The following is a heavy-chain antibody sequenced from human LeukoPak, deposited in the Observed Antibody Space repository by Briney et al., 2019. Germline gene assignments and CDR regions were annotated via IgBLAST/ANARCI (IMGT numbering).Heavy chain of an antibody. J-gene: IGHJ5*02. CDR2: INPNSGGT. D-gene: IGHD3-10*01. CDR3: ARESGSGSWLYNWFDP. V-gene: IGHV1-2*02. Sequence: ASVKVSCKASGYTFTSYYMHWVRQAPGQGLEWMGWINPNSGGTNYAQKFQGRVTMTRDTSISTAYMELSRLRSDDTAVYYCARESGSGSWLYNWFDPWGQGTLVTVSS. CDR1: GYTFTSYY.